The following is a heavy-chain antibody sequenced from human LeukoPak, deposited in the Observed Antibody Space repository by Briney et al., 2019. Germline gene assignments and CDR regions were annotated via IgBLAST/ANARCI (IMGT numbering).Heavy chain of an antibody. V-gene: IGHV3-23*01. CDR2: HTGNDDST. CDR1: GFTFSSCA. CDR3: AKGPHDYRFRYFDL. Sequence: GGSLRLYCAASGFTFSSCAMILGRHAPGPGLELVSGHTGNDDSTYFADSVRGRFTISRDNSRNTLYLQMNSLRAEDTAVYYCAKGPHDYRFRYFDLWGRGTLVTVSS. D-gene: IGHD4-4*01. J-gene: IGHJ2*01.